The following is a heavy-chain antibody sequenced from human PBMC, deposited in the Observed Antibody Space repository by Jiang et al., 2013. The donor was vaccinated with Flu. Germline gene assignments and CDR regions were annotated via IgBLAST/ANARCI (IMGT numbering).Heavy chain of an antibody. Sequence: GPGLVKPSGTLSLTCAVSGGSISSSNWWSWVRQPPGKGLEWIGEIYHSGSTNYNPSLKSRVTISVDKSRNRFSLKLGSVTAADTAVYYCARALDIYSTRSNWFDPWGQGTLVTVSS. V-gene: IGHV4-4*02. CDR2: IYHSGST. CDR1: GGSISSSNW. CDR3: ARALDIYSTRSNWFDP. J-gene: IGHJ5*02. D-gene: IGHD6-13*01.